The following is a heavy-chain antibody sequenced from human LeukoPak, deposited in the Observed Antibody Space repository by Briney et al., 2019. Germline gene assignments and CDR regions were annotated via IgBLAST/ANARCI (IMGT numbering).Heavy chain of an antibody. CDR1: GYTFTSYG. J-gene: IGHJ4*02. Sequence: VASVKVSCKASGYTFTSYGISWVRQAPGQGLEWMGWISAYNGNTNYAQKLQGRVTMTTDTSTSTAYMELRSLRSDDTAVYYCAKDSAKKYDDYWGQGTLVTVSS. V-gene: IGHV1-18*01. CDR3: AKDSAKKYDDY. D-gene: IGHD2/OR15-2a*01. CDR2: ISAYNGNT.